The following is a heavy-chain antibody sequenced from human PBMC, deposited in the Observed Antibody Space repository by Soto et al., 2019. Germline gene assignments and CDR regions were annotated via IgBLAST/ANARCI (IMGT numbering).Heavy chain of an antibody. CDR1: GGTFSSYG. V-gene: IGHV1-18*01. Sequence: ASVKVSCKASGGTFSSYGISWVRQAPGQGLEWMGWISAYNGNTNYAQKLQGRVTMTTDTSTSTAYMELRSLRSDDTAVYYCAREAYSSGWPDYWGQGTLVTVSS. CDR2: ISAYNGNT. J-gene: IGHJ4*02. D-gene: IGHD6-19*01. CDR3: AREAYSSGWPDY.